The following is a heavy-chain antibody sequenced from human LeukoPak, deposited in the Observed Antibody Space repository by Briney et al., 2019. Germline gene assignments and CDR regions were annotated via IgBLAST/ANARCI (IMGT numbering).Heavy chain of an antibody. V-gene: IGHV1-2*02. J-gene: IGHJ6*03. CDR2: INPNSGGT. D-gene: IGHD3-9*01. CDR3: ARDGKGERYFDWLLSTTYYYYYYMDV. Sequence: ASVKVSCKASGYTFTGYYMHWVRQAPGQGLEWMGWINPNSGGTNYAQKFQGRVTMTRDTSISTAYMELSRLRSDDTAVYYCARDGKGERYFDWLLSTTYYYYYYMDVWGKGTTVTISS. CDR1: GYTFTGYY.